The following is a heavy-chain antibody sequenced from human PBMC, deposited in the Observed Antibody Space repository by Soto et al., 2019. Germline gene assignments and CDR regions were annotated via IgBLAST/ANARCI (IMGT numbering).Heavy chain of an antibody. CDR3: ARARAERYYYDSCGYQK. V-gene: IGHV3-9*01. CDR2: VSWDRVSV. J-gene: IGHJ4*02. Sequence: PGGSLRLSCAASGSTFDADAFAMHWVRQAPGKGLEWVSGVSWDRVSVGYADSVQGRFTVSRDNAKNSLDLQMDSLRPGDTAVYYCARARAERYYYDSCGYQKWGQGTLVTVSS. D-gene: IGHD3-22*01. CDR1: GSTFDADAFA.